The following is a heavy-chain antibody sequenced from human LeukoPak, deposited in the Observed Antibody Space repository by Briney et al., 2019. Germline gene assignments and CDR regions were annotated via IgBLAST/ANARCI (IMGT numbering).Heavy chain of an antibody. V-gene: IGHV4-59*01. Sequence: SETLSLTCTVSGGSISSYFWNWIRQPPGKGLEWIGYIYYSGSTNYNPSLKSRVTISVDRSKNQFPLKLNSVTAADTAVYYCASGGSGNYRWFDPWGQGTLVTVSS. CDR3: ASGGSGNYRWFDP. CDR1: GGSISSYF. CDR2: IYYSGST. J-gene: IGHJ5*02. D-gene: IGHD3-10*01.